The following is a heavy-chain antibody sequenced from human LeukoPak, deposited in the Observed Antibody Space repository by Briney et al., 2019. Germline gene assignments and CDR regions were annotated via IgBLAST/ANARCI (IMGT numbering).Heavy chain of an antibody. CDR3: AKRVSNYFDS. Sequence: GGSLRLSCAASGFIFSDYYMSWIRQAPGKGLEWVSYISTSGRTIYYADSVKGRFTISRDNAKDSLYLQMHSLRAEDTAVYYCAKRVSNYFDSWGQGTLVTVSS. CDR2: ISTSGRTI. D-gene: IGHD6-13*01. CDR1: GFIFSDYY. J-gene: IGHJ4*02. V-gene: IGHV3-11*01.